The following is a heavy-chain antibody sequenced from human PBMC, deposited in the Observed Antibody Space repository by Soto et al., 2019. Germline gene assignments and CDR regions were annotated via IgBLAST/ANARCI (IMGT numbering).Heavy chain of an antibody. CDR1: GFTFSSYG. CDR3: AKEGGIPAAIETPKQEYYYYYYYMDV. Sequence: GGSLRLSCAASGFTFSSYGMHWVRQAPGKGLEWVAVISYDGSNKYYADSVKGRFTISRDNSKNTLYLQMNSLRAEDTAVYYCAKEGGIPAAIETPKQEYYYYYYYMDVWGKGTTVTVSS. CDR2: ISYDGSNK. V-gene: IGHV3-30*18. J-gene: IGHJ6*03. D-gene: IGHD2-2*02.